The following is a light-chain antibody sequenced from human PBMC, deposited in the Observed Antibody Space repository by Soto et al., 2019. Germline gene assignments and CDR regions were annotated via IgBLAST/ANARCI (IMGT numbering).Light chain of an antibody. CDR3: VAWDDSLSGPWV. V-gene: IGLV1-47*02. CDR1: SSNIGSNY. CDR2: NNN. J-gene: IGLJ3*02. Sequence: QAVVTQPPSASGTPGQRVTISCSGSSSNIGSNYVYWYQHLPGTAPKLLIYNNNQRPSGVPDRFSGSKSGTSASLAISGLRSEDEADYYCVAWDDSLSGPWVFGGGTQLTVL.